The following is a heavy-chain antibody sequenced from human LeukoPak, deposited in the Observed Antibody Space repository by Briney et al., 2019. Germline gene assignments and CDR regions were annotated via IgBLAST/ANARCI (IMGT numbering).Heavy chain of an antibody. CDR1: GGSISSYY. D-gene: IGHD6-13*01. CDR3: ARIPGIASTD. J-gene: IGHJ4*02. CDR2: IYQSGNT. V-gene: IGHV4-59*12. Sequence: PSETLSLTCIVSGGSISSYYWSWIRQPPGKGLEWIGYIYQSGNTYYNPSLKSRVTISVDWSKNQFSLKLSSVTAADTAMYYCARIPGIASTDWGQGTLVTVSS.